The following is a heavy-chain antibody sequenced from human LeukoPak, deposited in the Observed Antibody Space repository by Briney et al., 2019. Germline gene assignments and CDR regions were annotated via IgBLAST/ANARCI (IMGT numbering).Heavy chain of an antibody. CDR1: GFTFRDSA. V-gene: IGHV3-23*01. Sequence: GGSLRLSCAASGFTFRDSAMTWVRHVPGKGLEWVSLISYSGGNAYYADSVKGRFTISRDNSKNTLYLQMNSLRAEDTAVYYCARDRDGDYVDAFDIWGQGTMVTVSS. CDR2: ISYSGGNA. J-gene: IGHJ3*02. D-gene: IGHD4-17*01. CDR3: ARDRDGDYVDAFDI.